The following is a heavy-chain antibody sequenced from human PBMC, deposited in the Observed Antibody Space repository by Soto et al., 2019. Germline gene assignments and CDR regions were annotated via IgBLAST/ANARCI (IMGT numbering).Heavy chain of an antibody. Sequence: SETLCLTCSVSGGSISGSSDYWGWIRQPPGKGLEWIGSIYYTGSTYYNPSLKSRVTISVDTPENQFSLKLSSVTAADTAVYYCARRSPGGLPGSYYYGMDVWGQGTTVTVSS. CDR2: IYYTGST. D-gene: IGHD3-10*01. J-gene: IGHJ6*02. CDR3: ARRSPGGLPGSYYYGMDV. CDR1: GGSISGSSDY. V-gene: IGHV4-39*01.